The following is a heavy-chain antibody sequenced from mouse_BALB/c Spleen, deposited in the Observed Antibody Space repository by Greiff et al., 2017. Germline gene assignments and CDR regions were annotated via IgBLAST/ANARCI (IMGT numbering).Heavy chain of an antibody. Sequence: VHLVESGPGLVAPSQSLSITCTVSGFSLTGYGVNWVRQPPGKGLEWLGMIWGDGSTDYNSALKSRLSISKDNSKSQVFLKMNSLQTDDTARYYCARERPFTTVVAAYYAMDYWGQGTSVTVSA. CDR1: GFSLTGYG. J-gene: IGHJ4*01. CDR3: ARERPFTTVVAAYYAMDY. D-gene: IGHD1-1*01. CDR2: IWGDGST. V-gene: IGHV2-6-7*01.